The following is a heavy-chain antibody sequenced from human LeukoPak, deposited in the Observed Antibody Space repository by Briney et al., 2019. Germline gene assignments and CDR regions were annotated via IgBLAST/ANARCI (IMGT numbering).Heavy chain of an antibody. J-gene: IGHJ4*02. CDR3: VRENWYYDH. CDR1: GYTFTAYH. CDR2: IYPPTGGT. V-gene: IGHV1-2*02. Sequence: ASVKVSRKTSGYTFTAYHMHWVRQAPGQGLEFMGWIYPPTGGTILAEKFQGRVTMTRDTSITTAYMELSGLNFDDTAVYYCVRENWYYDHWGQGTLVTVSS. D-gene: IGHD3-16*01.